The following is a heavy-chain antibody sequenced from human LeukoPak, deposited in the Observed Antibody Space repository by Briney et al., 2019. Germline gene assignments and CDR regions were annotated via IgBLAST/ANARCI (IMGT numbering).Heavy chain of an antibody. CDR3: ARHHCSSTSCYRGYYYYGMDV. CDR2: IYPGDSDT. V-gene: IGHV5-51*01. Sequence: GESLKISCKGSGYSFTSYWIGWVRQMPGKGLEWMGIIYPGDSDTRYSPSFQGRVTISADKSISTAYLQWSSLKASDTAMYYCARHHCSSTSCYRGYYYYGMDVWGRGTTVTVSS. J-gene: IGHJ6*02. D-gene: IGHD2-2*02. CDR1: GYSFTSYW.